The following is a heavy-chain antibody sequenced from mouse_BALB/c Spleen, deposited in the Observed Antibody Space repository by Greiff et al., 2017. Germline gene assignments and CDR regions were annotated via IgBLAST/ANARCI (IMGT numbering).Heavy chain of an antibody. CDR1: GYTFTSYV. Sequence: LVESGPELVKPGASVKMSCKASGYTFTSYVMHWVKQKPGQGLEWIGYINPYNDGTKYNEKFKGKATLTSDKSSSTAYMELSSLTSEDSAVYYCARGIYYGYDYAMDYWGQGTSVTVSS. J-gene: IGHJ4*01. CDR2: INPYNDGT. D-gene: IGHD2-2*01. CDR3: ARGIYYGYDYAMDY. V-gene: IGHV1-14*01.